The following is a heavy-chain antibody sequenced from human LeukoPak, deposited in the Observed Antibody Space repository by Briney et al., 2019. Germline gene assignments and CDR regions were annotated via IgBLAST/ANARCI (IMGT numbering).Heavy chain of an antibody. J-gene: IGHJ5*02. D-gene: IGHD2-2*01. Sequence: KPSETLSLTCAVYGGSFSGYYWSWIRQPPGKGLEWIGEINHSGRTNYNLSLKSRVTIPVDTSKNQFSLRLSSVTATDTAVYYCVGLVVPGWFDPWGQGTLVTVSS. V-gene: IGHV4-34*01. CDR2: INHSGRT. CDR3: VGLVVPGWFDP. CDR1: GGSFSGYY.